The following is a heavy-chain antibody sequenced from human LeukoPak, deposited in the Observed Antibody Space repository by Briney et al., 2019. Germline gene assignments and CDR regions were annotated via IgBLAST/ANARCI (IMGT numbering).Heavy chain of an antibody. D-gene: IGHD5-24*01. CDR1: GGSISSYY. Sequence: SETLSLTCTVSGGSISSYYWSWIRQPAGKGLEWIGRIYTSGSTNYNPSLTSRVTMSVDTSKNQFSLKLSSVTAADTAVYYCARVEMATIFHFVPWFDYWGQGTLVTVSS. J-gene: IGHJ4*02. CDR2: IYTSGST. V-gene: IGHV4-4*07. CDR3: ARVEMATIFHFVPWFDY.